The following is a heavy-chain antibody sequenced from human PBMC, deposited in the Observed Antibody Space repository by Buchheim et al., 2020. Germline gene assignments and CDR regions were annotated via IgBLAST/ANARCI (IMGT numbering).Heavy chain of an antibody. CDR1: GFTFRSYA. D-gene: IGHD3-22*01. Sequence: QVQLVESGGGVVQTGRSQRLSCVVSGFTFRSYAMHWVRQAPGKGLEWVAVVSYDGRNKHYADSVKGRFTVSRDNSKNTLYLQLNTLRPEDTAVYFCARDAPTVMTSEEYYYGLDLWGQGTT. J-gene: IGHJ6*02. V-gene: IGHV3-30*04. CDR3: ARDAPTVMTSEEYYYGLDL. CDR2: VSYDGRNK.